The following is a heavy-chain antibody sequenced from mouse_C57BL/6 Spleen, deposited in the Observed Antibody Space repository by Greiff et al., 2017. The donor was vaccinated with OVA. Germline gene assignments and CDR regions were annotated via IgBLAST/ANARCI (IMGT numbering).Heavy chain of an antibody. D-gene: IGHD1-1*01. CDR3: ARGDLRDYAMDY. Sequence: VQLQQPGAELVMPGALVKLSCKASGYTFTSYWMHWVKQRPGQGLEWIGEIDPSDSYTNYNQKFKGKSTLTVDKSSSTAYMQLSSLTSEDSAVYYCARGDLRDYAMDYWGQGTSVTVSS. V-gene: IGHV1-69*01. J-gene: IGHJ4*01. CDR1: GYTFTSYW. CDR2: IDPSDSYT.